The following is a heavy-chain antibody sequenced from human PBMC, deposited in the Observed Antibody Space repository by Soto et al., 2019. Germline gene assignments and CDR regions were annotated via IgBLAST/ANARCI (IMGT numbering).Heavy chain of an antibody. CDR1: GGSISSYY. V-gene: IGHV4-59*01. Sequence: QVQLQESGPGLVKPSETLSLTCTVSGGSISSYYWSWIRQPPGKGLEWIGYIYYSGSTNYNPSLKSRVTISVDTSKNQFSLKLSSVTAADTAVYYCAREGVGYCSSTACSPSKAFDYWGQGTLVTVSS. J-gene: IGHJ4*02. D-gene: IGHD2-2*01. CDR3: AREGVGYCSSTACSPSKAFDY. CDR2: IYYSGST.